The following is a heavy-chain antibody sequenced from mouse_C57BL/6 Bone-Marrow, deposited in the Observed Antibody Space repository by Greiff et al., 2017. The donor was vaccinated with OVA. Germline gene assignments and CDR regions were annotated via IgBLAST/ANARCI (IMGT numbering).Heavy chain of an antibody. Sequence: VQLQQPWAELVKPGASVKLSCKASGYTFTSYWMHWVKQRPGQGLEWIGMIHPNSGSTNYNEKFKSKATLTVDKSSSTAYMQLSSLTSEDSAVYYCARSYSNYVSAMDYWGQGTSVTVSS. V-gene: IGHV1-64*01. CDR1: GYTFTSYW. CDR2: IHPNSGST. J-gene: IGHJ4*01. D-gene: IGHD2-5*01. CDR3: ARSYSNYVSAMDY.